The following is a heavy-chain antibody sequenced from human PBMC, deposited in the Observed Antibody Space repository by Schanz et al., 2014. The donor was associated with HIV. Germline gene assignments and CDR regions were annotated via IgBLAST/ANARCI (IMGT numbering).Heavy chain of an antibody. CDR2: ISGSDGDT. J-gene: IGHJ3*01. D-gene: IGHD2-15*01. CDR3: ARGGLGVVAEGNAFDL. Sequence: EVQLLESGGGLVQPGGSLRLSCAASGFTFSSYAMTWVRQAPGKGLDWVSTISGSDGDTYYADSVKGRFTISRDNSRNALYLHMNSLRADDTAIYYCARGGLGVVAEGNAFDLWGQGTLVTVSS. V-gene: IGHV3-23*01. CDR1: GFTFSSYA.